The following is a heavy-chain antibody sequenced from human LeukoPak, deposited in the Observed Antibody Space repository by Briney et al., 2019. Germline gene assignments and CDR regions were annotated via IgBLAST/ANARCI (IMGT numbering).Heavy chain of an antibody. V-gene: IGHV4-4*07. CDR1: GGSISSYY. J-gene: IGHJ4*02. D-gene: IGHD6-13*01. CDR3: ARGAAAAGTDY. CDR2: IYTSGST. Sequence: SETLSLTCTVSGGSISSYYWSWIRQPAGKGLEWIGRIYTSGSTNYNPSLKSQVTISVDKSKNQSALKLSSVTAADAAVYYCARGAAAAGTDYWGQGTLVTVSS.